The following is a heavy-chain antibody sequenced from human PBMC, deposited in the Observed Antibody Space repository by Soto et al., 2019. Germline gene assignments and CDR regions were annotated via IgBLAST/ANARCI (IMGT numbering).Heavy chain of an antibody. V-gene: IGHV4-39*01. D-gene: IGHD2-2*02. J-gene: IGHJ5*02. CDR1: GGSIRRSTYY. CDR3: ARQVPAAIRLGWFDP. Sequence: ASETLSLTCTVSGGSIRRSTYYWGWIRQPPGKGLEWIGSIYYSGSTYYRPSLKSRVTISVDTSKNQFSLKLSSVTAADTAVYYCARQVPAAIRLGWFDPWGQGTLVTVSS. CDR2: IYYSGST.